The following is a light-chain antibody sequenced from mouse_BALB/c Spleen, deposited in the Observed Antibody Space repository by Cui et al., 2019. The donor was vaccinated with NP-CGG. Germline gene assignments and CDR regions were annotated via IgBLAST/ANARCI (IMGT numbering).Light chain of an antibody. CDR1: TGAARTSNY. CDR2: GTN. CDR3: ALWYSNHWV. Sequence: QAVVTQESALTTSPGETVTLTCRSSTGAARTSNYANWVQEKPDHLFTGLIGGTNNRAPGVPARFSGSLIGDKAALTITGAQTEDEAIYFCALWYSNHWVFGGGTKLTVL. J-gene: IGLJ1*01. V-gene: IGLV1*01.